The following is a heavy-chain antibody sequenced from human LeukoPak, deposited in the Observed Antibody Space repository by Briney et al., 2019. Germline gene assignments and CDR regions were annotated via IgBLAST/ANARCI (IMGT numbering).Heavy chain of an antibody. J-gene: IGHJ4*02. CDR3: ARGGYDILTGYYALDY. D-gene: IGHD3-9*01. CDR2: ITSSSSYI. Sequence: GGSLRLSCAASGFTFSSYTMNWVRQAPGKGLEWVSSITSSSSYIYYADSVKGRFTISRDNAKNSLYLQMNSLRAEDTAVYYCARGGYDILTGYYALDYWGQGTLVTVSS. CDR1: GFTFSSYT. V-gene: IGHV3-21*04.